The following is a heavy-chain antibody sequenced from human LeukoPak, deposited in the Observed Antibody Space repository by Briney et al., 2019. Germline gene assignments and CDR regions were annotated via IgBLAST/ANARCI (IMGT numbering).Heavy chain of an antibody. J-gene: IGHJ3*02. V-gene: IGHV3-48*04. Sequence: GGSLRLSCAASGFTFSSYSMNWVRQAPGKGLEWVSYISSSSSTIYYADSVKGRFTISRDNAKNSLYLQMNSLRAEDTAVYYCARDGPNYYDSSGYKGFDAFDIWGQGTMVTVSS. CDR1: GFTFSSYS. CDR3: ARDGPNYYDSSGYKGFDAFDI. CDR2: ISSSSSTI. D-gene: IGHD3-22*01.